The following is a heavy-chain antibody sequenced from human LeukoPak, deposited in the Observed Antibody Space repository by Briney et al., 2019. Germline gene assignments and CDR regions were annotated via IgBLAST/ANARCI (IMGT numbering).Heavy chain of an antibody. CDR3: ARGSDGDYGY. Sequence: SSETLSLTCTVSGGSISSYYWSWIRQPPGKGLEWIGYVYYSGSTNYNPSLKSRVIISVDTSRNQFSLKLSSVTAADTAVYYCARGSDGDYGYWGQGTLVTVSS. CDR1: GGSISSYY. D-gene: IGHD4-17*01. J-gene: IGHJ4*02. CDR2: VYYSGST. V-gene: IGHV4-59*01.